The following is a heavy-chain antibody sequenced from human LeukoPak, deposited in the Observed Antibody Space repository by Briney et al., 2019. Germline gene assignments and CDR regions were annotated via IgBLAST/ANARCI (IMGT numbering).Heavy chain of an antibody. V-gene: IGHV3-73*01. Sequence: GGSLRLSCAASGFTFSGSAMHWVRQAPGEGLEGVGRIRSKAISYATAYAPSVKGRFTISRADSKNTAYLQMNSLKTAATAVYYCTRRGVVAALHYWYFDLWGRGTLVTVSS. D-gene: IGHD2-15*01. CDR3: TRRGVVAALHYWYFDL. J-gene: IGHJ2*01. CDR1: GFTFSGSA. CDR2: IRSKAISYAT.